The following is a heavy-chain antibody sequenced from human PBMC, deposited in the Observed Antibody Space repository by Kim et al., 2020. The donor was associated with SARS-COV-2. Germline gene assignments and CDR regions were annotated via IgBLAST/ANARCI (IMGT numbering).Heavy chain of an antibody. Sequence: SETLSLTCTVSGGSISSGGYYWSWIRQHPGKGLEWIGYIYYSGSTYYNPSLKSRVTISVDTSKNQFSLKLSSVTAADTAVYYCARDRMGSGSYYNGLVWGQGTTVTVSS. CDR2: IYYSGST. V-gene: IGHV4-31*03. D-gene: IGHD3-10*01. CDR1: GGSISSGGYY. CDR3: ARDRMGSGSYYNGLV. J-gene: IGHJ6*02.